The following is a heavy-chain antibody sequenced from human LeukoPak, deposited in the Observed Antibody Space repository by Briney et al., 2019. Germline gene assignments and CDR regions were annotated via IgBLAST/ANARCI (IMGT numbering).Heavy chain of an antibody. J-gene: IGHJ4*02. D-gene: IGHD6-6*01. V-gene: IGHV3-74*01. CDR3: ARDPGEQLAANFFDY. Sequence: GGPLRLSCAASGFTFSSYWMPWVRQAPGKGLVWVSRINSDGSSTSYADSVKGRFTISRDNAKNTLYLQMNSLRAEDTAVYYCARDPGEQLAANFFDYWGQGTLVTVSS. CDR2: INSDGSST. CDR1: GFTFSSYW.